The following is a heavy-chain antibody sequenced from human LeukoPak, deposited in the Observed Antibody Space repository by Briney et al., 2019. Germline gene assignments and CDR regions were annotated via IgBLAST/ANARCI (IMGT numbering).Heavy chain of an antibody. J-gene: IGHJ4*02. CDR2: IYYSGST. D-gene: IGHD6-6*01. V-gene: IGHV4-39*07. CDR1: GGSISSSSYY. Sequence: SETLSLTCTVSGGSISSSSYYWGWIRQPPGKGLEWIGSIYYSGSTYYNPSLKSRVTISVDASKNQFSLKLSSATAADTAVYYCARDYLAARRAFDYWGQGTLVTVSS. CDR3: ARDYLAARRAFDY.